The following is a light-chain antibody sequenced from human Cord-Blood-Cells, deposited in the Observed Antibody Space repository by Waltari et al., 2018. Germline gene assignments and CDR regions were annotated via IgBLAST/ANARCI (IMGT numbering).Light chain of an antibody. Sequence: QSALTQPASVSGSPGQSIPIPCTGTRSDVGGYNYVSWYQQHPGKAPKLMIYEVSNRPSGVSNRFSGSKSGNTASLTISGLQAEDEADYYCSSYTSSSPYVFGTGTKVTVL. J-gene: IGLJ1*01. CDR3: SSYTSSSPYV. CDR1: RSDVGGYNY. V-gene: IGLV2-14*01. CDR2: EVS.